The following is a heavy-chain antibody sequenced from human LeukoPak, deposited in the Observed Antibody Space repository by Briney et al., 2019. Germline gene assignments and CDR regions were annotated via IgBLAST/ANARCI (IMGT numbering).Heavy chain of an antibody. CDR3: ARASRRGHPIDY. Sequence: SVKVSCKASGGTFSSYAISWVRQAPGQGLEWMGRIIPIFGTANYAQKFQGRVTITTDESTSTTYMELSSLRSEDTAVYYCARASRRGHPIDYWGQGTLVTVSS. D-gene: IGHD3-10*01. CDR1: GGTFSSYA. CDR2: IIPIFGTA. J-gene: IGHJ4*02. V-gene: IGHV1-69*05.